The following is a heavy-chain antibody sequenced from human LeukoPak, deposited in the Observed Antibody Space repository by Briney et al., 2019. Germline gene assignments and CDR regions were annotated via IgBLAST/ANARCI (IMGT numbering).Heavy chain of an antibody. V-gene: IGHV4-34*01. CDR1: AGSVGGYY. J-gene: IGHJ6*03. D-gene: IGHD3-16*01. CDR3: ASGPKEFGGRRYWYYYMDV. Sequence: PSETLSLTCAVYAGSVGGYYWSWIRQPPGKGLEWIGEINHSGSTNYNPSLKSRVTISVDTSKNQFSLKLSSVTAADTAVYYCASGPKEFGGRRYWYYYMDVWGKGTTVTVSS. CDR2: INHSGST.